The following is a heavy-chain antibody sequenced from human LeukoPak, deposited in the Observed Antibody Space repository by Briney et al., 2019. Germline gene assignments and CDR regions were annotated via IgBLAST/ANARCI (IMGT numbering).Heavy chain of an antibody. CDR2: IYYSGST. Sequence: PSETLSLTCTVSGGSISSSSYYWGWIRQPPGKGLEWIGSIYYSGSTYYNPSLKSRVTISVDTSKNQFSLKLSSVTAADTAVYYCAITTTVTTLTDYWGQGTLVTVSS. CDR3: AITTTVTTLTDY. D-gene: IGHD4-17*01. J-gene: IGHJ4*02. V-gene: IGHV4-39*07. CDR1: GGSISSSSYY.